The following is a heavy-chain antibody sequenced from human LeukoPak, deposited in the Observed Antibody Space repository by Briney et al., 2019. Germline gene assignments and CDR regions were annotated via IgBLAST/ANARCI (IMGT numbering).Heavy chain of an antibody. Sequence: GGSLRLSCAASGFTVSSYAMSWVRQAPGKGLEWVSGISGNGGSTYYADSVKGRFTFSRDNSKNTLYLQMNSLRAEDTAVYYCAKGLTNGVPEWGQGTLVTVSS. V-gene: IGHV3-23*01. D-gene: IGHD2-8*01. CDR3: AKGLTNGVPE. CDR2: ISGNGGST. J-gene: IGHJ4*02. CDR1: GFTVSSYA.